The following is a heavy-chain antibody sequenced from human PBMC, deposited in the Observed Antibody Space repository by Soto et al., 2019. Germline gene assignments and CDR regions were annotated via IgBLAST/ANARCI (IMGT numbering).Heavy chain of an antibody. D-gene: IGHD2-21*02. CDR3: ARESVTAIRGKYGMDV. Sequence: SETLSLTCTVSGGSISSYYWSWIRQLPGKGLEWIGYIYYSGSTNYNPSLKSRVTISVDTSKNQFSLKLSSVTAADTAVYYCARESVTAIRGKYGMDVWGQGTTVTVSS. CDR2: IYYSGST. CDR1: GGSISSYY. V-gene: IGHV4-59*01. J-gene: IGHJ6*02.